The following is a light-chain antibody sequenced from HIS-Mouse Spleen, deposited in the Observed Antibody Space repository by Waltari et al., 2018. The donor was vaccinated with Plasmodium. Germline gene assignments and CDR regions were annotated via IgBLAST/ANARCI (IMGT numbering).Light chain of an antibody. CDR3: CSYAGSYTLV. CDR2: DVR. CDR1: SSDVGGYNS. J-gene: IGLJ2*01. V-gene: IGLV2-11*01. Sequence: QSALTQPRSVSGSPGQSVTISCTGTSSDVGGYNSVSWYQQHPGKAPKLMLYDVRKRPSGVPDRFSGSKSGNTASLTISGLQAEDEADYYCCSYAGSYTLVFGGGTKLTVL.